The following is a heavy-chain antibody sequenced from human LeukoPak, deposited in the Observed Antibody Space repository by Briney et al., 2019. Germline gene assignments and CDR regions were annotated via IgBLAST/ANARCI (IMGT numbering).Heavy chain of an antibody. CDR3: AKVMVRGVINPPFDY. Sequence: PGGSLRLSCTVSGFTVSSNSMSWVRQAPGKGLEWVSTLSGSGDSTYYADSVKGRFTISRENSKNTLFLQMNSLRAEDTAVYYCAKVMVRGVINPPFDYWGQGTLVTVFS. J-gene: IGHJ4*02. D-gene: IGHD3-10*01. CDR1: GFTVSSNS. CDR2: LSGSGDST. V-gene: IGHV3-23*01.